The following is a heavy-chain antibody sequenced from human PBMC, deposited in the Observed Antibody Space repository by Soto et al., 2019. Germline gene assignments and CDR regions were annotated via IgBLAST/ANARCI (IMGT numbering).Heavy chain of an antibody. J-gene: IGHJ4*02. D-gene: IGHD1-1*01. Sequence: QVQLVQSGAEVKKPGSSVKVSCKASGGTFSSYTITWVRQAPGQGLEWLGRIIPIFGVTNYAQQLQDRVTITADRSTTTAYMELSRLRSEDTAVYYCVRDWESTTQTWGFGDSWGQGTLVTVSS. CDR1: GGTFSSYT. CDR3: VRDWESTTQTWGFGDS. CDR2: IIPIFGVT. V-gene: IGHV1-69*08.